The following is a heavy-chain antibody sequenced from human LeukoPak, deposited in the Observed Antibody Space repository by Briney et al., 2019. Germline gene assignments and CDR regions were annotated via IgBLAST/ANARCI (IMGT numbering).Heavy chain of an antibody. Sequence: PGGSLRLSCAASGFTFSSYGMHWVRQAPGKGLEWVAVISYDGSNKYYADSVKGRFTTSRDNSKNTLYLQMNSLRAEDTAVYYCAKVPRRAAAGTVANYYYYGMDVWGQGTTVTVSS. V-gene: IGHV3-30*18. CDR1: GFTFSSYG. CDR2: ISYDGSNK. D-gene: IGHD6-13*01. J-gene: IGHJ6*02. CDR3: AKVPRRAAAGTVANYYYYGMDV.